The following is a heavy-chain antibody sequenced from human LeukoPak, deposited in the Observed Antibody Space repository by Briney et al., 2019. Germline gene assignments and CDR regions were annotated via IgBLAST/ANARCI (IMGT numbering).Heavy chain of an antibody. J-gene: IGHJ5*02. CDR1: GGSISSGGYY. Sequence: SQTLSLTCTVSGGSISSGGYYWSWIRQHPGKGLEWIGYIYYSGSTYYNPSLKSRVTISVDTSKNQFSLKLSSVTAADTAVYYCARDGCSSTGCYPNHNWFDPWGQGTLVTVSS. D-gene: IGHD2-2*01. CDR2: IYYSGST. V-gene: IGHV4-31*03. CDR3: ARDGCSSTGCYPNHNWFDP.